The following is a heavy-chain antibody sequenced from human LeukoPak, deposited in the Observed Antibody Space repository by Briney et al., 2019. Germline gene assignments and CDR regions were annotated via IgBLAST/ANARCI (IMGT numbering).Heavy chain of an antibody. D-gene: IGHD2-2*01. Sequence: GGSLRLSCAASGFTFSTYGIHWARQAPGKGLEWVAFIRYDGSNKYYADSVKGRFTISRDNSKNTLYLQMNSLRAEDTAVYYCAKQEKGSTRPFGYWGQGTLVTVSS. CDR3: AKQEKGSTRPFGY. J-gene: IGHJ4*02. CDR1: GFTFSTYG. V-gene: IGHV3-30*02. CDR2: IRYDGSNK.